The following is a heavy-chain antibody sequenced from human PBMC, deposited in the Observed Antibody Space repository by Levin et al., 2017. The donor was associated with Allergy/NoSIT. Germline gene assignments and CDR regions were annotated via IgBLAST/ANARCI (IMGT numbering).Heavy chain of an antibody. Sequence: ASVKVSCKVSGYTLTELSMHWVRQAPGKGLEWMGGFDPEDGETIYAQKFQGRVTMTEDTSTDTAYMELSSLRSEDTAVYYCATPIVGAQIRGYYFDYWGQGTLVTVSS. CDR3: ATPIVGAQIRGYYFDY. V-gene: IGHV1-24*01. D-gene: IGHD1-26*01. J-gene: IGHJ4*02. CDR2: FDPEDGET. CDR1: GYTLTELS.